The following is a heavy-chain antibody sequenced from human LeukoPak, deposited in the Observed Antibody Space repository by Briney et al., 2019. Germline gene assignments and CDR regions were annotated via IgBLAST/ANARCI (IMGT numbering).Heavy chain of an antibody. V-gene: IGHV4-59*01. CDR3: ARESQGERGYRYGYSYYYYMDV. D-gene: IGHD5-18*01. Sequence: SETLSLTCTVSGGSISSYSWSWIRQPPGKGLEWIGYIYYSGSTNYNPSLKSRVTISVDTSKNQFSLKLSSVTAADTAVYYCARESQGERGYRYGYSYYYYMDVWGKGTTVTVSS. CDR2: IYYSGST. J-gene: IGHJ6*03. CDR1: GGSISSYS.